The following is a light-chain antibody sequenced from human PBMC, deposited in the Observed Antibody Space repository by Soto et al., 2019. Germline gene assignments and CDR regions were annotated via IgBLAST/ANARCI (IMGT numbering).Light chain of an antibody. CDR2: KAS. Sequence: DIQMTQSPSTLSASIGDRVTITCRASQRITNWLVWYQQKPGKAPKLLIYKASSLESGVSSRFSGSGSRTEFTLTISSLQPDDVATYYCQQYNSYPYTFGQGTQLAIQ. CDR1: QRITNW. J-gene: IGKJ2*01. CDR3: QQYNSYPYT. V-gene: IGKV1-5*03.